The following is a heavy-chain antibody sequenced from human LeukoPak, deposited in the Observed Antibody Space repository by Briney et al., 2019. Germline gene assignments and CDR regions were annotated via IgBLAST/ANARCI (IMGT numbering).Heavy chain of an antibody. D-gene: IGHD2-21*02. CDR2: INHSGST. V-gene: IGHV4-34*01. Sequence: PLETLSLICAVYGGSFSGYYWSWIRQPPGKGLEWIGEINHSGSTNYNPSLKSRVTISVDTSKNQFSLKLSSVTAADTAVYYCAAVAYCGGDCYSMDYWGQGTLVTVSS. CDR1: GGSFSGYY. CDR3: AAVAYCGGDCYSMDY. J-gene: IGHJ4*02.